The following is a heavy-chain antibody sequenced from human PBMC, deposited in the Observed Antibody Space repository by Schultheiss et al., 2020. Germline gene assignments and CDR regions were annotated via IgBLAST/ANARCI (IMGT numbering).Heavy chain of an antibody. CDR3: ARETNQQLAPTFGMDV. Sequence: GGSLRLSCAASGFTFSDYYMSWIRQAPGKGLEWVSYISSSGSTIYYADSVKGRFTISRDNAKNSLYLQMNSLRAEDTAVYYCARETNQQLAPTFGMDVWGKGTTGTGS. CDR2: ISSSGSTI. V-gene: IGHV3-11*01. J-gene: IGHJ6*04. CDR1: GFTFSDYY. D-gene: IGHD6-6*01.